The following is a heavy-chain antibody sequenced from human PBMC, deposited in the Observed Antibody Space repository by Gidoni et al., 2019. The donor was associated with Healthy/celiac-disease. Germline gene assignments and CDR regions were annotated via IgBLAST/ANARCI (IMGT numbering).Heavy chain of an antibody. CDR1: GGSISSYY. J-gene: IGHJ3*02. D-gene: IGHD3-9*01. CDR2: IYYSGST. V-gene: IGHV4-59*01. CDR3: ARVGRYFDWFANPDAFDI. Sequence: QVQLQESGPGLVKPSETLSLTCTVSGGSISSYYWSWIRQPPGKGLEWIGYIYYSGSTNYNPSLKSRVTISVDTSKNQFSLKLSSVTAADTAVYYCARVGRYFDWFANPDAFDIWGQGTMVTVSS.